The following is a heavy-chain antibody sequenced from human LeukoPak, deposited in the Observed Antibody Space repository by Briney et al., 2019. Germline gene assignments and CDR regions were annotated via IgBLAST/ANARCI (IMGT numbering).Heavy chain of an antibody. J-gene: IGHJ4*02. V-gene: IGHV3-33*01. D-gene: IGHD1-26*01. CDR1: GFTFNEFG. CDR3: ARDRPTGSYYGIDY. Sequence: GGSLRLSCAASGFTFNEFGVHWVRQAPGQGLEWEALIWYDGSNKYYADSVKGRFTISRDNSKNTVYLQMNSLRVEDTAIYYCARDRPTGSYYGIDYWGQGTLATVSS. CDR2: IWYDGSNK.